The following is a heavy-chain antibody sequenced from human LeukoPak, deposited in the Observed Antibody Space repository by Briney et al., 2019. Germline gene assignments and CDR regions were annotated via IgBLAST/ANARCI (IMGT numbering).Heavy chain of an antibody. D-gene: IGHD6-25*01. CDR1: GGTISSYH. CDR2: IYTSGST. CDR3: ARDHAAFHGFDI. J-gene: IGHJ3*02. V-gene: IGHV4-4*07. Sequence: KPSETLSLTCTVSGGTISSYHWSWIRQPAGKGLEWIGSIYTSGSTNYNPSLKSRVTMSVDTSKNQFSLKLSSVTAADTAVYYCARDHAAFHGFDIWGQGTMVTVSS.